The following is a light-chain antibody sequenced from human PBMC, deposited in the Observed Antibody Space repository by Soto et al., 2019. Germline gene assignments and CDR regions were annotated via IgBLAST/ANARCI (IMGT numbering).Light chain of an antibody. V-gene: IGKV1-16*02. J-gene: IGKJ4*01. CDR3: QQYESYPLT. CDR2: AAS. Sequence: DIQMTQSPSSLSASVGDRVTITCRASQGIHNYLAWFQQKPGKAPESLIFAASNLQSGVPLKFSGSGSGTDFTLTINNLQPEDIATYYCQQYESYPLTFGGGTKVEIK. CDR1: QGIHNY.